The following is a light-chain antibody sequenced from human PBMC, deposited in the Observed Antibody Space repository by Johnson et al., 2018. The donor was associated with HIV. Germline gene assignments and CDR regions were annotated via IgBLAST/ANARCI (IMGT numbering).Light chain of an antibody. Sequence: HSVLTQPPSVSAAPGQKVTISCSGSSSNIGNNYVSWYQQLPGTAPKLLIYENNKRPSGIPDRFSGSKSGTSATLAIAGLQTGDEADYYCGTWDGSRGAGGFIGTGTPVTVL. V-gene: IGLV1-51*02. CDR3: GTWDGSRGAGGF. CDR2: ENN. CDR1: SSNIGNNY. J-gene: IGLJ1*01.